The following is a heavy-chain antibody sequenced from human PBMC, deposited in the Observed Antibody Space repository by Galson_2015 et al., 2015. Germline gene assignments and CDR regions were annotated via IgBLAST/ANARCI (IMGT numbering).Heavy chain of an antibody. V-gene: IGHV3-48*03. J-gene: IGHJ4*02. CDR3: ARDTYYYGSGSLDY. Sequence: SLRLSCAASGFTFSSSDMNWVRQAPGKGLEWVSYISSSGSTIYYADSVKGRFTISRDNAKNSLYLQMNSLRAEDTAVYYCARDTYYYGSGSLDYWGQGTLVTVSS. CDR2: ISSSGSTI. D-gene: IGHD3-10*01. CDR1: GFTFSSSD.